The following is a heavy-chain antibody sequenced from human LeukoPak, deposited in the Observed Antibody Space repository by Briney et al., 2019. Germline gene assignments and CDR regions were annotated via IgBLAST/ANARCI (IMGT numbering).Heavy chain of an antibody. J-gene: IGHJ4*02. V-gene: IGHV4-59*01. CDR3: ARGELELPDY. CDR2: IYYSGSA. Sequence: PSETLSLTCTVSGGSISTYYWSWIRQPPGKGLEWIGYIYYSGSANYNPSLKSRVTISVDTSKNQFSLKLSSVTAADTAVYYCARGELELPDYWGQGSLVTVSS. D-gene: IGHD1-26*01. CDR1: GGSISTYY.